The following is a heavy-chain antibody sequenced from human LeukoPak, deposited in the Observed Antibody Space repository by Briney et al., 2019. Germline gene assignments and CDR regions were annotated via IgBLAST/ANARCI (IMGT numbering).Heavy chain of an antibody. CDR1: GFTFGDYA. J-gene: IGHJ4*02. Sequence: GGSLRLSCTASGFTFGDYAMSWVRQAPGKGLEWVGFIRSKAYGGTTEYAASVKGRFTISRDDSKSIAYLQMNSLKTEDTAVYYCTRQLWLRSIYFDYWGQGTLVTVSS. D-gene: IGHD5-18*01. V-gene: IGHV3-49*04. CDR2: IRSKAYGGTT. CDR3: TRQLWLRSIYFDY.